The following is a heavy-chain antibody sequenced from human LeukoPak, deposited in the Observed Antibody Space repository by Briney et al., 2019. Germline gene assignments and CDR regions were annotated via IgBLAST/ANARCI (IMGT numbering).Heavy chain of an antibody. CDR2: ISANNGNT. V-gene: IGHV1-18*01. Sequence: ASAKVSCKASVYTFSSYGISWVRHAPGQGLEWRGWISANNGNTNYAQNPQGRVTMTRDRSITTSCMKLTSLISDDTAVYYCARDLFYSVSGTYYSVGRVFNFWGQGTLVTVSS. CDR1: VYTFSSYG. CDR3: ARDLFYSVSGTYYSVGRVFNF. J-gene: IGHJ4*02. D-gene: IGHD3-10*01.